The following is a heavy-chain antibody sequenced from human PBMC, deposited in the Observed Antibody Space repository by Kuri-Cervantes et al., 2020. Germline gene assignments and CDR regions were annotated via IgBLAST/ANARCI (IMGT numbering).Heavy chain of an antibody. CDR1: GDSVSSNDVA. CDR2: TYYRSKWYN. J-gene: IGHJ4*02. CDR3: AALHHETHYFDY. V-gene: IGHV6-1*01. Sequence: SQSLSLTRAISGDSVSSNDVAWSWIRQSPSRGLEWLGRTYYRSKWYNDYALSVKSRITINPDTSKNQFSLQLSSVTPEDTAVYYCAALHHETHYFDYWDQGALVTVSS.